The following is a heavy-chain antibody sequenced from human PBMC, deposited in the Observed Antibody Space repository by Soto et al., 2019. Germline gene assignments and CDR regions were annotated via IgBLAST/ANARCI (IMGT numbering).Heavy chain of an antibody. CDR3: ARIVEVRYYDILTGPQTYGMAL. CDR2: VNPSGGST. CDR1: GYTFTSYY. D-gene: IGHD3-9*01. V-gene: IGHV1-46*01. J-gene: IGHJ6*02. Sequence: APVKVSCQASGYTFTSYYMHWVRQAPGKGLEWMGIVNPSGGSTSYAQKFQVRVTMTRDTYTSTVYMELSSLRSEDTAVYYCARIVEVRYYDILTGPQTYGMALWGQGTPGTVS.